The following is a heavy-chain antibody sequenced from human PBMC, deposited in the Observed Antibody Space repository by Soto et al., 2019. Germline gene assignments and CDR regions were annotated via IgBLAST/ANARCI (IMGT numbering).Heavy chain of an antibody. Sequence: QVQLVQSGAEVKKPGSSVKVSCKASGGTFSSYAISWVRQAPGQGLEWMGGIIPIPGTANYAQKFQGRVTITADESTSTAYMELSSRRSEDTAVYYCARSQGSSTSLEIYYYYYYGMDVWGQGTTVTVSS. CDR1: GGTFSSYA. V-gene: IGHV1-69*01. CDR3: ARSQGSSTSLEIYYYYYYGMDV. D-gene: IGHD2-2*01. CDR2: IIPIPGTA. J-gene: IGHJ6*02.